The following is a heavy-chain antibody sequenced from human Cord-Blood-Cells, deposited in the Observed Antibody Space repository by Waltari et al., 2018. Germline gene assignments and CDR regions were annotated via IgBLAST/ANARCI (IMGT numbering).Heavy chain of an antibody. J-gene: IGHJ6*02. V-gene: IGHV1-69*06. CDR3: ARENLNWNDDGPYYYYGMDV. D-gene: IGHD1-1*01. CDR2: IIPIFGTA. Sequence: QVQLVQSGAEVKKPGSSVKVSCKASGGTFSSYAISWVRQAPGQGLEWMGGIIPIFGTANYAQKFQGRVTITADKSTSTAYMELSSLRSEDTAVYYCARENLNWNDDGPYYYYGMDVWGQGTTVTVSS. CDR1: GGTFSSYA.